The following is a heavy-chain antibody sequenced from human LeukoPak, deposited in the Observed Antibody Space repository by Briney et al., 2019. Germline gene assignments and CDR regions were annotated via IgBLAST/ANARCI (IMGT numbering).Heavy chain of an antibody. D-gene: IGHD2-15*01. Sequence: PSETLSLTCTVSGGSINSYYWSWIRQPPRKGLEWIGYIYYSGSTNYNPSLKSRVTISVDTSNNKFTLKLTSLTAADTAVYYCVRHLSAGRPAFDIWGQGTMVTVSS. CDR1: GGSINSYY. J-gene: IGHJ3*02. CDR3: VRHLSAGRPAFDI. V-gene: IGHV4-59*08. CDR2: IYYSGST.